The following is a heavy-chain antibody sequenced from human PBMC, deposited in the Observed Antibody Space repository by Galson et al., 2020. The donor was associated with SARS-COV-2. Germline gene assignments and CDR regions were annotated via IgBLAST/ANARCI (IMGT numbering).Heavy chain of an antibody. CDR3: ARTLRVSGSYHTPDY. J-gene: IGHJ4*02. D-gene: IGHD1-26*01. V-gene: IGHV2-70*11. Sequence: SGPTLVKPTQTLTLTCTFSGFSLSTDPMCVSWVRQPPGKALEWLARIDWDDHKYYSTSLRTRLTISRDTSKNQVVLTMTNMDPVDTATYYCARTLRVSGSYHTPDYWGQGTLVTVSS. CDR2: IDWDDHK. CDR1: GFSLSTDPMC.